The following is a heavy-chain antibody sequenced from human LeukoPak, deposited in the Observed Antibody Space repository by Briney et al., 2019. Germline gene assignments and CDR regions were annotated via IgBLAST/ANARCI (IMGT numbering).Heavy chain of an antibody. CDR2: IYYSGST. CDR1: GGSVSSGRYY. CDR3: ARQISSSWYYFDY. Sequence: SETLSLTCTVSGGSVSSGRYYWGWIRQPPGKGLEWLGYIYYSGSTNYNPSLTSQVTISVDTSKNQFSLKLSSVTAADTAVYYCARQISSSWYYFDYWGQGTLVTVSS. D-gene: IGHD6-13*01. V-gene: IGHV4-61*01. J-gene: IGHJ4*02.